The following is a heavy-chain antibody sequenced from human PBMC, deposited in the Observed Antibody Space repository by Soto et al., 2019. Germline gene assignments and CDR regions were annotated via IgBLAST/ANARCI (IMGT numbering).Heavy chain of an antibody. D-gene: IGHD6-19*01. J-gene: IGHJ4*02. CDR3: ANQYSSGWYYFDY. CDR2: IYHSGST. CDR1: GGSISSSSYY. Sequence: QLQLQESGPGLVKPSETLSLTCTVSGGSISSSSYYWGWIRQPPRKGLEWIGSIYHSGSTYYNPSLKSRVTISVDTSKSQCSLKLSSVTAAYTAVYYCANQYSSGWYYFDYWGQGTLVAVSS. V-gene: IGHV4-39*01.